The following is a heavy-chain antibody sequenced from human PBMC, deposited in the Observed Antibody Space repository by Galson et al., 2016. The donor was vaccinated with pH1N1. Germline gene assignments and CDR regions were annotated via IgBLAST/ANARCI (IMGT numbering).Heavy chain of an antibody. J-gene: IGHJ3*01. V-gene: IGHV3-53*01. CDR1: GFTVSTFY. CDR2: IYTGGDS. D-gene: IGHD2-2*01. Sequence: SLRLSCAASGFTVSTFYMSWIRQAPGKGLDWVSVIYTGGDSYYADSVKGRFTLYRDNSKNTLWLQMNSLRAEDTAVYYCARDEGPTRGRGALDLWGQGTMFTVSS. CDR3: ARDEGPTRGRGALDL.